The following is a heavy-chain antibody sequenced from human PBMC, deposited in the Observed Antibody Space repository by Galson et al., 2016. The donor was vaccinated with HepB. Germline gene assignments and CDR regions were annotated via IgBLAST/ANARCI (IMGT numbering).Heavy chain of an antibody. J-gene: IGHJ6*03. CDR3: ARERQSKRYSIGGYTYSYMDV. D-gene: IGHD4-11*01. CDR2: IYNGVTT. CDR1: GGSISSGDDY. Sequence: TLSLTCTVSGGSISSGDDYWSWIRQPPGKGLEWIGYIYNGVTTHYSSSLKSRVSISADTSKNQFSLNLTSVTAADTAFYFCARERQSKRYSIGGYTYSYMDVWGKGTTVTVSS. V-gene: IGHV4-30-4*01.